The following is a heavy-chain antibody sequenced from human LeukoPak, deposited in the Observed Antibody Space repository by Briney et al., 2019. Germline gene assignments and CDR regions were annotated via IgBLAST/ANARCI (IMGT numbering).Heavy chain of an antibody. D-gene: IGHD3-22*01. CDR1: GGSIDSSSYY. CDR2: IHYSGST. CDR3: ASFRIHYYDSSGYYGY. Sequence: SETLSLTCTVSGGSIDSSSYYWGWIRQPPGKGLEWIGSIHYSGSTYYNPSLKSRFTISVDTSKNQFSLKLSSVTAADTAVYYCASFRIHYYDSSGYYGYWGQGTLVTVSS. V-gene: IGHV4-39*01. J-gene: IGHJ4*02.